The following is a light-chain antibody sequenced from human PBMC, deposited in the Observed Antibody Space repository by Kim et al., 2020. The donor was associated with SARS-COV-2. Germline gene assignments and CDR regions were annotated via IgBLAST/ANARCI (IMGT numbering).Light chain of an antibody. Sequence: EIVLTQSPGPLSLSPGERATLSCRASQSVSSTYLAWYQQKPGQAPRLLIYGASSSATGIPDRFSGSGSGTDFTLTISRLEPEDFAVYYCKQYGRSPLLTFGPGTKVDIK. J-gene: IGKJ3*01. CDR1: QSVSSTY. V-gene: IGKV3-20*01. CDR2: GAS. CDR3: KQYGRSPLLT.